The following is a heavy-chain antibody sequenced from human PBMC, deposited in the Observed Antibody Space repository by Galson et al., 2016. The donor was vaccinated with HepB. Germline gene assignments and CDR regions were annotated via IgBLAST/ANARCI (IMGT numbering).Heavy chain of an antibody. Sequence: SLRLSCAASGFTFSTSAMHWVRQAPGKGLEWVAVISYDETIKYYADSLKGRFTVSRDNSKNTLYLQMNSLRAEDTAVYYCATRQTLRYFDSPSDWGQATLVTVSS. CDR1: GFTFSTSA. D-gene: IGHD3-9*01. CDR2: ISYDETIK. CDR3: ATRQTLRYFDSPSD. J-gene: IGHJ4*02. V-gene: IGHV3-30-3*01.